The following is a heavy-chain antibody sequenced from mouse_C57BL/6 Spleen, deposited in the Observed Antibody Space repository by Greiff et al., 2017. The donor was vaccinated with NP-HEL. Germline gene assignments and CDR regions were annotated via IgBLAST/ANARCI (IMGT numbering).Heavy chain of an antibody. Sequence: QVQLQQSGAELVRPGASVTLSCKASGYTFTDYEMHWVKQTPVHGLEWIGAIDPETGGTAYNQKFKGKAILTADKSSSTAYMELRSLTSEDSAVYYCTRRKLGQDAMDYWGQGTSVTVSS. CDR2: IDPETGGT. J-gene: IGHJ4*01. V-gene: IGHV1-15*01. CDR1: GYTFTDYE. CDR3: TRRKLGQDAMDY. D-gene: IGHD4-1*01.